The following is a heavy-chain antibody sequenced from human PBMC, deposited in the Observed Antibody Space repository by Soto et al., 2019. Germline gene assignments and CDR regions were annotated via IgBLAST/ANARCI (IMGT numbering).Heavy chain of an antibody. CDR2: IVVASGQT. J-gene: IGHJ6*02. D-gene: IGHD5-12*01. CDR1: VSGLIRAG. CDR3: SADRPDIGVGWWV. V-gene: IGHV1-58*02. Sequence: SVKFSCQASVSGLIRAGIQWLRHAHGQRLEWIGLIVVASGQTNYAQNFRGRVAITRDTSTATAYIELTGLTSEDTAVYFSSADRPDIGVGWWVWGQGTTVTVSS.